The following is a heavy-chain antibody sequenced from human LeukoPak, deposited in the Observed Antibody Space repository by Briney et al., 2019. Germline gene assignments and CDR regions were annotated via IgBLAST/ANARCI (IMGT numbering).Heavy chain of an antibody. CDR2: ISWNSGSI. D-gene: IGHD4-11*01. V-gene: IGHV3-9*01. Sequence: PGRSLRLSCAASGFTFSSYAMHWVRQAPGKGLEWVSGISWNSGSIGYADSVKGRFTISRDHAKNSLYLQMNSLRAEDTALYYCAKDMSAGAYSPYGGFDYWGQGTLVTVSS. CDR1: GFTFSSYA. J-gene: IGHJ4*02. CDR3: AKDMSAGAYSPYGGFDY.